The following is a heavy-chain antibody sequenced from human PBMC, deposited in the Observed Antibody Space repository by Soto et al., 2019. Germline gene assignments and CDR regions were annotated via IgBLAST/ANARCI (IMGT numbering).Heavy chain of an antibody. CDR3: ARGVPYSYGYVSWFDP. CDR2: ICYSGST. J-gene: IGHJ5*02. D-gene: IGHD5-18*01. V-gene: IGHV4-61*01. CDR1: GGSVSSGIYC. Sequence: SETLSLTCTVSGGSVSSGIYCWSWIRQPPGKGLESIGYICYSGSTNYNPSLKSRVTMSVDTSKNQFSLKLSSVTAADTAVYYCARGVPYSYGYVSWFDPWGQGTLVTVSS.